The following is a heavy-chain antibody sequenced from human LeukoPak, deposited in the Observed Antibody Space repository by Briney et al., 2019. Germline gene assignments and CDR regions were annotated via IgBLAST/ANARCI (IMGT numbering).Heavy chain of an antibody. Sequence: PSETLSLTCIVSGGSISSDYWSWIRQPAGKGLEWIGYIYYSGSTNYNPSLKSRVTISVDTSKNQFSLKLSSVTAADTAVYYCARRKGIAAADDYWGQGTLVTVSS. D-gene: IGHD6-13*01. V-gene: IGHV4-59*01. CDR2: IYYSGST. CDR3: ARRKGIAAADDY. J-gene: IGHJ4*02. CDR1: GGSISSDY.